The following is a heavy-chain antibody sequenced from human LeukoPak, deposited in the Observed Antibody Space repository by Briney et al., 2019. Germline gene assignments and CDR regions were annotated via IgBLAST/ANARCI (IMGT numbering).Heavy chain of an antibody. D-gene: IGHD2-21*01. CDR1: GYTFTSYY. CDR2: INPSGGST. CDR3: AAHSYCGGDCYSKSDY. Sequence: ASVKVSCKASGYTFTSYYMHWVRQAPGQGLEWMGIINPSGGSTNYAQKFQGRVTMTRDTSTSTVYMELSSLRSEDTAVYYCAAHSYCGGDCYSKSDYWGQGTLVTVSS. J-gene: IGHJ4*02. V-gene: IGHV1-46*03.